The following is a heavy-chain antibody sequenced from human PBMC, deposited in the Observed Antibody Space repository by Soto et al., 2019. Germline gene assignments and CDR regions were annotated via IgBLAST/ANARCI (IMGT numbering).Heavy chain of an antibody. J-gene: IGHJ4*02. Sequence: PGGSLRLSCVASGFTFSDYGIHWVRQAPDKGLEWVAVVWFDGGSTYYADSVKGRFTISRDNSKNTLYLQMNSLRVEDTAVYYCVKDRYVDYWGQGTLVTVYS. CDR1: GFTFSDYG. V-gene: IGHV3-30*02. CDR2: VWFDGGST. CDR3: VKDRYVDY.